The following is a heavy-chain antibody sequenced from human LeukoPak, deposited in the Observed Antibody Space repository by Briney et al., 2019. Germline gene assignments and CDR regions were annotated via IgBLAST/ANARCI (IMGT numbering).Heavy chain of an antibody. D-gene: IGHD6-13*01. CDR2: ISSSSSYI. CDR1: GFTFSSYS. V-gene: IGHV3-21*01. Sequence: PGGSLRLSCAASGFTFSSYSMNWVRQASGKGLEWVSSISSSSSYIYYADSVKGRFTISRDNAKNSLYLQMNSLRAEDTAVYYCARVGYSSSADAFDIWGQGTMVTVSS. CDR3: ARVGYSSSADAFDI. J-gene: IGHJ3*02.